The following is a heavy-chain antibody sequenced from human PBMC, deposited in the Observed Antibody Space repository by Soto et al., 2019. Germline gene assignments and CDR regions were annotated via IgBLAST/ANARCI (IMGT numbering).Heavy chain of an antibody. D-gene: IGHD3-10*01. CDR2: ISSTGPTI. Sequence: GGSLRLSCAASGFTFSSYSMNWVRQAPGKGLEWVSYISSTGPTIYYADSVKGRFTISRDNAKNSLYLQMNSLRDEDTAVYYCARGGSGSYGYYNYAMDVWGQGTTVTVS. CDR3: ARGGSGSYGYYNYAMDV. CDR1: GFTFSSYS. V-gene: IGHV3-48*02. J-gene: IGHJ6*02.